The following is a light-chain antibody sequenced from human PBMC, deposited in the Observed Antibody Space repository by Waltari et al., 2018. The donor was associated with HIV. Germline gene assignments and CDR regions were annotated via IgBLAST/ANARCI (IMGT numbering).Light chain of an antibody. V-gene: IGLV2-14*01. CDR2: EVR. CDR1: RTDIGAFDY. J-gene: IGLJ3*02. CDR3: SSYTSSDTPYWV. Sequence: QSALTQPASVSGSLGHSIPISCTGSRTDIGAFDYVSWYQQHPDRPTKLLIYEVRSPPVGVANLFAGCKSGAVASLPISGVRAREDAHYFCSSYTSSDTPYWVFGGGTKLPVL.